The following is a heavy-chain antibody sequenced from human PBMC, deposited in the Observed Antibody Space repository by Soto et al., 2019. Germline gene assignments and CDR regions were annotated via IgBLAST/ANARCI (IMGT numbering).Heavy chain of an antibody. Sequence: GGSLRLSCAASGFTFTRYSMNWVRQAPGKGPEWVSSISSTTNYIYYGDSMKGRFTISRDNAKNSLYLEMNSLRAEDTAVYYCARESEDLTSNFDYWGQGTLVTVSS. V-gene: IGHV3-21*06. J-gene: IGHJ4*02. CDR3: ARESEDLTSNFDY. CDR2: ISSTTNYI. CDR1: GFTFTRYS.